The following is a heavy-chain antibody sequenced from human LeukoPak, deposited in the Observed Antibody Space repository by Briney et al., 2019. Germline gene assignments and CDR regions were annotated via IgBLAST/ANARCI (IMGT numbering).Heavy chain of an antibody. V-gene: IGHV3-74*01. Sequence: GGSLRLSCAASGFTFSIYWMHWVRQAPGKGLVWVSRINSDGSSTTYADSVRGRFTISRDNAKNTLYLQMNSLRAEDTAVYYCARENGGSYFYMDVWGKGTTVTVSS. CDR1: GFTFSIYW. D-gene: IGHD1-1*01. CDR2: INSDGSST. J-gene: IGHJ6*03. CDR3: ARENGGSYFYMDV.